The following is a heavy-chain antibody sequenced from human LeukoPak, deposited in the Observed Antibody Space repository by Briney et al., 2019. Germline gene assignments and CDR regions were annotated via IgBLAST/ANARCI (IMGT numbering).Heavy chain of an antibody. CDR1: GGSISSGSYS. V-gene: IGHV4-30-2*01. CDR2: IYPRGST. Sequence: PSETLSLTCAVSGGSISSGSYSWSWIRQPPGKGLEWIGYIYPRGSTYYNPSLKSRVILSLDKSANQFSLNLSSVTAADTAVYFCARFSPRAMGNYLDFWGQGTLVTVSS. D-gene: IGHD7-27*01. CDR3: ARFSPRAMGNYLDF. J-gene: IGHJ4*02.